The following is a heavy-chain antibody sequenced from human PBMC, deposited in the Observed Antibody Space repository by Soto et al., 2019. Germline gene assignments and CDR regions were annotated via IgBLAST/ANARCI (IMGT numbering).Heavy chain of an antibody. V-gene: IGHV2-5*02. Sequence: QITLNESGPTLVKPTETLTLTCTFSGFSLSTSGVGVGWIRQSPGKAPEWLALIYWDDEKRYSASLKSRLTIRKETSKNQVVLTMANLDPADTATYHCAHRVLRTVFGLVTTTAIYFDFWGQGTPVAVSS. CDR2: IYWDDEK. D-gene: IGHD3-3*01. J-gene: IGHJ4*02. CDR1: GFSLSTSGVG. CDR3: AHRVLRTVFGLVTTTAIYFDF.